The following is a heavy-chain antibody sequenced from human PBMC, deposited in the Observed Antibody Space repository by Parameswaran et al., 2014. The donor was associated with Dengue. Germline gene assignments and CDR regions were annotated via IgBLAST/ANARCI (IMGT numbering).Heavy chain of an antibody. D-gene: IGHD5-18*01. J-gene: IGHJ5*02. CDR2: INHSGST. Sequence: SQTLSLTCAVYGGSFSGYYWSWIRQPPGKGLEWIGEINHSGSTNYNPSLKSRVTISVDTSKNQFSLKLSSVTAADTAVYYCAKRGPWIQLWGNWFDPWGQGTLVTVSS. V-gene: IGHV4-34*01. CDR1: GGSFSGYY. CDR3: AKRGPWIQLWGNWFDP.